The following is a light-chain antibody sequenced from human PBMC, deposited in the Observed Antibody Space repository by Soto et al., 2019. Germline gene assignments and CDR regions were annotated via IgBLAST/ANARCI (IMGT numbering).Light chain of an antibody. V-gene: IGKV1-27*01. CDR2: ATS. CDR1: QAISNY. CDR3: QKYNTARWT. Sequence: DIQMTQSPSTLSGSVGDRVTITCRASQAISNYLAWYQQKPGRVPELLIYATSTLQSGVPSRFSGSGSGTEFTLTISSLQPEDVATYYCQKYNTARWTFGQGTKVDIK. J-gene: IGKJ1*01.